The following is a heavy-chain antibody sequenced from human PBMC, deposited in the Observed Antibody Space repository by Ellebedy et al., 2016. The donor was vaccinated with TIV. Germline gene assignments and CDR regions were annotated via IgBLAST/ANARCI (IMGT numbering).Heavy chain of an antibody. CDR2: IYSANNT. Sequence: GESLKISCEASGFSVSSNYITWVRQAPGKGLEWVSVIYSANNTHYAESVKGRFSISRDNFKNTIYLQMHGLRAEDTALYYCVRERMPMPTWGQGTLVTVSS. D-gene: IGHD2-2*01. V-gene: IGHV3-66*01. J-gene: IGHJ5*02. CDR3: VRERMPMPT. CDR1: GFSVSSNY.